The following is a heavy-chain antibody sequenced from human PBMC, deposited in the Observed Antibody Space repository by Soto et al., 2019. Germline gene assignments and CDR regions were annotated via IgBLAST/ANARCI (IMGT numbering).Heavy chain of an antibody. Sequence: QVQLVQSGAEVKKPGSSVKVSCKASGGTFSSYAISWVRQAPGQGLEWMGGIIPIFGTANYAQKFQGRVTITADESTSTAYMELSSLRSEDTAVYYCARDKDSGSYLMGAFDIWGQGTMVTVSS. V-gene: IGHV1-69*12. CDR2: IIPIFGTA. J-gene: IGHJ3*02. D-gene: IGHD1-26*01. CDR1: GGTFSSYA. CDR3: ARDKDSGSYLMGAFDI.